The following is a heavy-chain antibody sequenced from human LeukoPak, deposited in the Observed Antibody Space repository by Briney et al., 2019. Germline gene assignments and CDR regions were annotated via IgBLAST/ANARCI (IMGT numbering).Heavy chain of an antibody. D-gene: IGHD5-18*01. V-gene: IGHV4-34*01. CDR3: ARGGYSYGYYYYGMDV. CDR2: INHSGST. J-gene: IGHJ6*02. Sequence: SETLSLTCAVYGGSFSGYYWSWIRQPPGKGLEWIGEINHSGSTNYNPSLKSRVTISVDTSKNQFSLKLSSVTAADTAVYYCARGGYSYGYYYYGMDVWGQGTTVTVSS. CDR1: GGSFSGYY.